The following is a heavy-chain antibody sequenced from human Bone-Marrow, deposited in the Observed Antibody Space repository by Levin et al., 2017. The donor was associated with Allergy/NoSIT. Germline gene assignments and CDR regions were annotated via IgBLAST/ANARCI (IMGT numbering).Heavy chain of an antibody. CDR2: ISGSGSNT. Sequence: LSLTCAASGFRFSNYGMTWVRQAPGKGLEWVSTISGSGSNTFYADSMRGRFTISKDNSKNLLYLQINSLRVEDTAVYYCAKGWLQSEYFDYWGQGTLVTVSS. V-gene: IGHV3-23*01. J-gene: IGHJ4*02. CDR3: AKGWLQSEYFDY. D-gene: IGHD5-24*01. CDR1: GFRFSNYG.